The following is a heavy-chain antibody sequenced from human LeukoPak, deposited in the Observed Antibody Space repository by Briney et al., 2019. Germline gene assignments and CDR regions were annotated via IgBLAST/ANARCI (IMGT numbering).Heavy chain of an antibody. V-gene: IGHV4-39*01. CDR1: GGSISSSSYY. Sequence: PSETLSLTCTVSGGSISSSSYYWGWIRQPPGKGLQWIGNIFYSGTTYYNPSLKSRVTMSVDTSKNQFSLRLSSVTAADTAVYYCASSSGWYVYWGQGTLVTVSS. CDR2: IFYSGTT. J-gene: IGHJ4*02. CDR3: ASSSGWYVY. D-gene: IGHD6-19*01.